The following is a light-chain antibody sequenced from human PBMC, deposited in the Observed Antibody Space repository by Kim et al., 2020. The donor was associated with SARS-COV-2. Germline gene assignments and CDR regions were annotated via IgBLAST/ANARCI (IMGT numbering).Light chain of an antibody. CDR2: DAT. Sequence: GERATLTCRASKTINNKLVWYQQKPGQAPRLLIYDATTRATGVPARFIGSGSETDFTLTISSLQSEDFAVYYCQQSNDWPPLTFGQGTKVDIK. CDR1: KTINNK. CDR3: QQSNDWPPLT. J-gene: IGKJ1*01. V-gene: IGKV3-15*01.